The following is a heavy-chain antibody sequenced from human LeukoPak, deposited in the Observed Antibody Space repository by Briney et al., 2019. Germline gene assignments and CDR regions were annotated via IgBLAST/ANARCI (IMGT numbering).Heavy chain of an antibody. D-gene: IGHD5-12*01. CDR1: GFTFSSYA. V-gene: IGHV3-23*01. CDR3: AKDLEVATIRGDAFDI. J-gene: IGHJ3*02. CDR2: ISGSGGST. Sequence: GGSLRLSXAASGFTFSSYAMSWVCQAPGKGLEWVSAISGSGGSTYYADSVKGRFTISRDNSKNTLYLQMNSLRAEDTAVYYCAKDLEVATIRGDAFDIWGQGTMVTVSS.